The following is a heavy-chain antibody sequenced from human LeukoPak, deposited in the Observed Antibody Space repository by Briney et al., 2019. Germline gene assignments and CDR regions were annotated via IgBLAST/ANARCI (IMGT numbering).Heavy chain of an antibody. D-gene: IGHD3-22*01. CDR3: ARDRYYYDSSGYLFDY. CDR1: GGSISSTNYY. J-gene: IGHJ4*02. CDR2: IYYSGST. Sequence: PSETLSLTCTVSGGSISSTNYYWAWIRQPPGKGLEWIGNIYYSGSTYYNPSLKSRVTISVDTSKNQFSLKLSSVTAADTAVYYCARDRYYYDSSGYLFDYWGQGTLVTVSS. V-gene: IGHV4-39*07.